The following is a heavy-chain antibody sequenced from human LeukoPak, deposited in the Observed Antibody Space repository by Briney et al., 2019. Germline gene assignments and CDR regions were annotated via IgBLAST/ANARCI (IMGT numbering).Heavy chain of an antibody. Sequence: GGALRLSCAASGFTFSSYGMHWVRQAPGKGLEGVAVIWYDGSNKYYADSEKGRFTISRDNSKNTLYLQMNSLRAEDTAVYYCAGRNSSSWYLDYWGQGTLVTVSS. V-gene: IGHV3-33*01. CDR3: AGRNSSSWYLDY. CDR1: GFTFSSYG. J-gene: IGHJ4*02. CDR2: IWYDGSNK. D-gene: IGHD6-13*01.